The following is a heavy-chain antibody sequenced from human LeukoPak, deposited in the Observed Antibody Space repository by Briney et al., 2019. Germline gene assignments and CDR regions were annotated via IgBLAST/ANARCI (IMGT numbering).Heavy chain of an antibody. Sequence: PGGSLRLSCAASGFSFNTYAMSWVREAPGKGLEWVSSGGVTGNTYYSDSVMGRFTISRDSSKNTLYLQMNSLRAEDTAVYYCAKRSPRGTYYFDSWGQGALVTVSS. J-gene: IGHJ4*02. CDR2: GGVTGNT. V-gene: IGHV3-23*01. D-gene: IGHD1-26*01. CDR3: AKRSPRGTYYFDS. CDR1: GFSFNTYA.